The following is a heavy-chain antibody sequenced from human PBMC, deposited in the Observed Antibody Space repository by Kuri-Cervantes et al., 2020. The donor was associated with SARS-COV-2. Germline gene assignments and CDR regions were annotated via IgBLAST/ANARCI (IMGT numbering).Heavy chain of an antibody. CDR2: IYPGDSDT. CDR3: ARLDGMTTVVEWFDP. D-gene: IGHD4-23*01. CDR1: GYSFTSYW. J-gene: IGHJ5*02. Sequence: GESLKISCKGSGYSFTSYWIGWVRQMPGKGLEWMGIIYPGDSDTRYSPSFQGQVTISADKSISTAYLQWSSLKASDTAMYYCARLDGMTTVVEWFDPWGQGTLVTVSS. V-gene: IGHV5-51*01.